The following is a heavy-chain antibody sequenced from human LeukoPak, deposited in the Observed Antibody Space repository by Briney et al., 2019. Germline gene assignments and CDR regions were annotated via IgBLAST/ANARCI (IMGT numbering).Heavy chain of an antibody. V-gene: IGHV3-30*04. Sequence: PGTTLRLSCAASGFAFSSYAMHWVRQAPGKGLEWLAVVSAHGVDKFYADSVKGRFTISKDTSKNTLSLQMNSLGVGDTGLYYCARAGDSDAFDIWGQGTMVTVSS. CDR1: GFAFSSYA. J-gene: IGHJ3*02. CDR3: ARAGDSDAFDI. CDR2: VSAHGVDK.